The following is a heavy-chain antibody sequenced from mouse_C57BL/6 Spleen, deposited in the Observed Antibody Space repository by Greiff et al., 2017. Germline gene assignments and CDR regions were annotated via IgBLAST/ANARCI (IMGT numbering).Heavy chain of an antibody. CDR2: IHPNSGST. CDR1: GYTFTSYW. J-gene: IGHJ2*01. V-gene: IGHV1-64*01. Sequence: QVQLQQPGAELVKPGASVKLSCKASGYTFTSYWMHWVQQRPGQGLEWIGMIHPNSGSTNYNEKFKSKATLTIDKASSTAYMQLSSLTSEDSAVYYFSRKRGYDYHYFDYWGQGTTLTVSS. D-gene: IGHD2-4*01. CDR3: SRKRGYDYHYFDY.